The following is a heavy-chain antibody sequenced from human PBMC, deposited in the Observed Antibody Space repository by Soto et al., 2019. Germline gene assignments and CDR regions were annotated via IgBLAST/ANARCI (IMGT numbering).Heavy chain of an antibody. CDR3: ARAGRGYCSGFTCDSGLYGMDV. CDR2: ISHVGNS. V-gene: IGHV4-4*02. CDR1: GDSISSRNW. D-gene: IGHD2-15*01. J-gene: IGHJ6*02. Sequence: QVQLEESGPGLVKPSGTLSLTCAVSGDSISSRNWWNWVRQPPGKGLEWIGQISHVGNSNYNPSPQSRLTISVDKSKNQFCLELRSVTAADTAVYYCARAGRGYCSGFTCDSGLYGMDVWGQGTTVTVSS.